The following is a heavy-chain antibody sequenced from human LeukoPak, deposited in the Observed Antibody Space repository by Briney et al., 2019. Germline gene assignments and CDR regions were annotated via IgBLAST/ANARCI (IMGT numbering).Heavy chain of an antibody. J-gene: IGHJ4*02. V-gene: IGHV4-39*07. CDR2: INYSGST. CDR1: GGSISSSTYY. CDR3: ARAPRWLQDYFNS. D-gene: IGHD5-24*01. Sequence: KSSETLSLTCTVSGGSISSSTYYWGWIRQSPGKGLEWIGSINYSGSTYYNPSLKRRVTISVDTSKNQFSLKVNSVTAADTALYYCARAPRWLQDYFNSWGQGTLVTVSS.